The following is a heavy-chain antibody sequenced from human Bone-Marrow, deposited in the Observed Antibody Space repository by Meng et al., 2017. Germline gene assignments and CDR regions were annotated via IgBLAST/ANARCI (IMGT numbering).Heavy chain of an antibody. CDR3: TIYVRGHI. V-gene: IGHV3-73*02. CDR2: IGGRRKSYAA. Sequence: EMQLLESGGGLVQPGGSLKLSCAVSGVTFSDFDIHWVRQASGKGLEWVGRIGGRRKSYAAAYAAPVRGRFTISRDDSRDTAYLQMNSLKTEDSAVYYCTIYVRGHIWGQGTMVTVSS. D-gene: IGHD2/OR15-2a*01. J-gene: IGHJ3*02. CDR1: GVTFSDFD.